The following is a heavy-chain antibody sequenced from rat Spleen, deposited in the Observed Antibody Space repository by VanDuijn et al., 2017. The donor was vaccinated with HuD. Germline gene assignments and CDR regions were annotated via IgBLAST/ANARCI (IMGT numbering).Heavy chain of an antibody. CDR1: GFTFSDYY. V-gene: IGHV5-22*01. J-gene: IGHJ2*01. CDR2: ISYDGTAA. CDR3: TREVPHY. D-gene: IGHD3-7*01. Sequence: EVQLVESDGGLVQPGRSMKLSCAASGFTFSDYYMAWVRQAPKKGLEWVASISYDGTAAYYRDSVKGRFTLSRDNAKSTLYLQMNSLRSEDTATYYCTREVPHYWGQGVMVTVSS.